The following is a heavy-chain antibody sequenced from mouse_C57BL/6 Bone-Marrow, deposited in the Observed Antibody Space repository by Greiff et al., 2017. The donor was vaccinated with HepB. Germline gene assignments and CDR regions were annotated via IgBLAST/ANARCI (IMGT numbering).Heavy chain of an antibody. Sequence: EVNVVESGGGLVQSGRSLRLSCATSGFTFSDFYMEWVRQAPGKGLEWIAASRNKANDYTTEYSASVKGRFIVSRDTSQSILYLQMNALRAEDTAIYYCARDGGYGSSFYFDYWGQGTTLTVSS. CDR2: SRNKANDYTT. D-gene: IGHD1-1*01. V-gene: IGHV7-1*01. CDR1: GFTFSDFY. J-gene: IGHJ2*01. CDR3: ARDGGYGSSFYFDY.